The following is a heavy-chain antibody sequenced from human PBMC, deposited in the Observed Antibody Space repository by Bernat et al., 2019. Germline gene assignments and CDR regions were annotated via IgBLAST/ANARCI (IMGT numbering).Heavy chain of an antibody. CDR1: GFTFSSYA. J-gene: IGHJ3*02. Sequence: EVQLLESGGGLVQPGGSLRLSCAASGFTFSSYAMSWVRQAPGKGLEWVSAISGSGGSTYYAASGKGRFTISRDNSKNTLYLQMNSLRAEDTAIYYCAKDLARYSSSSYAFDIWGQGTMVTVSS. CDR2: ISGSGGST. D-gene: IGHD6-6*01. CDR3: AKDLARYSSSSYAFDI. V-gene: IGHV3-23*01.